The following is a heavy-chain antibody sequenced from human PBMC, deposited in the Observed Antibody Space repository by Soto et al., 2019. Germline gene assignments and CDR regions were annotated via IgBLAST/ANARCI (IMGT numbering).Heavy chain of an antibody. J-gene: IGHJ4*02. V-gene: IGHV1-69*01. CDR2: SIPIFGTA. CDR3: ARDGGRHSGGIDY. Sequence: QVQLVQSGAEVKKPGSSGKVSCKASGGTFSSYSINWVRQAPGQGLEWMGESIPIFGTANYAQKFQGRVPITADESTSTAYMELSSLRSENTAVYYCARDGGRHSGGIDYWGQGTLVTVSS. CDR1: GGTFSSYS. D-gene: IGHD1-26*01.